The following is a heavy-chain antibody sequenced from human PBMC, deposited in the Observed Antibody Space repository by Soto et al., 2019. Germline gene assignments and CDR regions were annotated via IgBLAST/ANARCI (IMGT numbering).Heavy chain of an antibody. CDR2: ISAYNGNT. CDR1: GYTFTSYG. J-gene: IGHJ5*02. D-gene: IGHD3-3*01. Sequence: SSGKVSCKASGYTFTSYGISWVRQAPGQGLEWMGWISAYNGNTNYAQKLQGRVTMTTDTSTSTAYMELRSLRSDDTAVYYCARAASYDFWGGYYNDPLFDPWARGTLDT. CDR3: ARAASYDFWGGYYNDPLFDP. V-gene: IGHV1-18*01.